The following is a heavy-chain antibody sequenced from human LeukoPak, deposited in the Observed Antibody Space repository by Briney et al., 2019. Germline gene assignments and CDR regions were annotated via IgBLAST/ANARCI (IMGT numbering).Heavy chain of an antibody. CDR1: GYTFTSYY. V-gene: IGHV1-46*01. J-gene: IGHJ3*02. CDR3: ARATENDAFDI. CDR2: INPSGGST. Sequence: ASVKVSCKASGYTFTSYYMHWVRQAPGQGLEWMGIINPSGGSTSYAQKFQGRVTMTKDTSTSTVYMELSSLRSEDTAVYYCARATENDAFDIWGQGTMVTVSS.